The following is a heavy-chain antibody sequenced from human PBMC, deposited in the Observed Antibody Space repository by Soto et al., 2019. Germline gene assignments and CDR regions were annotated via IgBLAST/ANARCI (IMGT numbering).Heavy chain of an antibody. Sequence: SETLSLTCTVSDDSISSGGYYWSWIRQHPGKGLEWIGYISDSGRTYYNPSLKSRVTISEDTSKNQFSLKLRFVTAADTAVYYCARNDSGSRNFDYWGPGTLVTVS. J-gene: IGHJ4*02. D-gene: IGHD3-10*01. CDR1: DDSISSGGYY. V-gene: IGHV4-31*03. CDR3: ARNDSGSRNFDY. CDR2: ISDSGRT.